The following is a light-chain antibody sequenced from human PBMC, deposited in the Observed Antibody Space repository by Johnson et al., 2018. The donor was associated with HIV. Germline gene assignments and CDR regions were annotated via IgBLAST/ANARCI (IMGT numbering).Light chain of an antibody. J-gene: IGLJ1*01. V-gene: IGLV1-51*02. CDR1: SSNIGNNY. CDR2: ENN. Sequence: QSVLTQPPSVSAAPGQKVTISCSGSSSNIGNNYVSWYQQLPGTAPKLLIYENNKRPSGIPDRFSGSKSGTSATLGITGLQTGDEADYYCGTWDSSLGAGDVFGTVTKVTVL. CDR3: GTWDSSLGAGDV.